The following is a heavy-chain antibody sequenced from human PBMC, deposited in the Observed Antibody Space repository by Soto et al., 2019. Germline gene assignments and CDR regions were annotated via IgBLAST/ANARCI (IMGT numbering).Heavy chain of an antibody. J-gene: IGHJ2*01. D-gene: IGHD2-21*01. CDR1: GFTFTSYW. CDR3: VRIRWGSNRSWFFDA. CDR2: INEAGSAK. Sequence: EVQLVESGGDLVQPGRSLRLSCAASGFTFTSYWMSWVRQAPGKGLEWVANINEAGSAKYHMHSVEGRFTISRDNAKNSLYLQMNSLRVEDTAVYFCVRIRWGSNRSWFFDAWGRGTLVSVSS. V-gene: IGHV3-7*01.